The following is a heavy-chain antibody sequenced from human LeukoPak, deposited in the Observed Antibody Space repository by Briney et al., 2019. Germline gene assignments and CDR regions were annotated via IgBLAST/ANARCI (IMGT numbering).Heavy chain of an antibody. CDR1: GFTFGDYA. D-gene: IGHD5-18*01. J-gene: IGHJ4*02. CDR3: TSGSPLVDTAYVDFDY. V-gene: IGHV3-49*03. CDR2: IRSKAYGGTT. Sequence: GGSLRLSCTASGFTFGDYAMSWFRQAPGKGLEWVGFIRSKAYGGTTEYAASVKGRFTISRDDSKSIAYLQMNSLKTEDTAVYYCTSGSPLVDTAYVDFDYWGQGTLVTVSS.